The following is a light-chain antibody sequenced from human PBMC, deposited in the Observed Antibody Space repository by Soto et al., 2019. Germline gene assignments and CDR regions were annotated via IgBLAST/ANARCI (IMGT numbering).Light chain of an antibody. J-gene: IGLJ1*01. CDR2: EVS. V-gene: IGLV2-14*01. CDR3: SSYTSSSPL. CDR1: SSDVGSYNY. Sequence: QAALPQPASVSGSPGQAITISCTGTSSDVGSYNYVSWYQQHPGKAPKLMIYEVSDRPSGISSRFSGSKSGNTASLTISGLQTEEEADYYCSSYTSSSPLFGTGTKVTXL.